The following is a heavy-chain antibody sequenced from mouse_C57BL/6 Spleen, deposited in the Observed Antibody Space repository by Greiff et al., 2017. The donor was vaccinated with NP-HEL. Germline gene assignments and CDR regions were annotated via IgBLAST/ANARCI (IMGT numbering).Heavy chain of an antibody. CDR1: GFTFSSYA. Sequence: EVQGVESGGGLVKPGGSLKLSCAASGFTFSSYAMSWVRQTPEKRLEWVATISDGGSYTYYPDNVKGRFTISRDNAKNNLYLQMSHLKSEDTAMYYCARGSTTVVPYYWGQGTTLTVSS. CDR3: ARGSTTVVPYY. V-gene: IGHV5-4*01. D-gene: IGHD1-1*01. J-gene: IGHJ2*01. CDR2: ISDGGSYT.